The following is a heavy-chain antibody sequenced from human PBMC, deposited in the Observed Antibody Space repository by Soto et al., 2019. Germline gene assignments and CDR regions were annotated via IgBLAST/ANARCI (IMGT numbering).Heavy chain of an antibody. Sequence: QVQLVESGGGVVQPGRSLRLSCAASGFTFSSYGMHWVRRAPGKGLEWVALISYDASKDYYADSVKGRFTISRDNSQNTLFLQMNSLRAEDAAVYYCAKDLYSIAGACAPVDSWGQGTLVIVSS. CDR2: ISYDASKD. CDR1: GFTFSSYG. CDR3: AKDLYSIAGACAPVDS. V-gene: IGHV3-30*18. D-gene: IGHD6-19*01. J-gene: IGHJ4*02.